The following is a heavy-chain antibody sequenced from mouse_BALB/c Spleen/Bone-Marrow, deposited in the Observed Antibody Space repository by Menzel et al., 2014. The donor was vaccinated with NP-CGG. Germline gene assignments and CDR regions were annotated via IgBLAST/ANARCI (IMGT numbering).Heavy chain of an antibody. D-gene: IGHD2-4*01. V-gene: IGHV2-6-7*01. CDR1: GFSLTGYG. CDR2: IWGDGST. Sequence: VKLVESGPGLVSPSQSLSITCTVSGFSLTGYGVNWVRQPQGKGLEWLGMIWGDGSTDYNSALKSRLSISKDNSKSQVFLKMNSLQTDDTARYYCARALYDYADLYCAMDYWGQGTSVTVSS. CDR3: ARALYDYADLYCAMDY. J-gene: IGHJ4*01.